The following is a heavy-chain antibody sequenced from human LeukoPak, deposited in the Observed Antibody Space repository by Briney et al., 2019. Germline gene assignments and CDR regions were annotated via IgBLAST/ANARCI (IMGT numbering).Heavy chain of an antibody. D-gene: IGHD3-3*01. V-gene: IGHV3-66*02. Sequence: PGGSLRLSCVASGCTVSRSYMSWVRQAPGKGLEWISVIYVTGTPKYADSVTGRFTISRDNSKNTVDLQMNKLRPEDTAVYYCAXXXAYHFWSXXXLGXVDPWGQGTLVTVSS. CDR1: GCTVSRSY. CDR2: IYVTGTP. CDR3: AXXXAYHFWSXXXLGXVDP. J-gene: IGHJ5*02.